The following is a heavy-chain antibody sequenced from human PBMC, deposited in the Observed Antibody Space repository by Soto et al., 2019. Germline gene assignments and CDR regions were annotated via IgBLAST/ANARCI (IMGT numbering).Heavy chain of an antibody. CDR3: ARESYYDSSGYYSDAFDI. CDR2: IYYSGST. CDR1: GGSISSGGYY. D-gene: IGHD3-22*01. V-gene: IGHV4-31*03. J-gene: IGHJ3*02. Sequence: SETLSLTCTVSGGSISSGGYYWSWLRQHPGKGLEWIGYIYYSGSTYYNPSLKSRVTISVDTSKNQFSLKLSSVTAADTAVYYCARESYYDSSGYYSDAFDIWGQGTMVT.